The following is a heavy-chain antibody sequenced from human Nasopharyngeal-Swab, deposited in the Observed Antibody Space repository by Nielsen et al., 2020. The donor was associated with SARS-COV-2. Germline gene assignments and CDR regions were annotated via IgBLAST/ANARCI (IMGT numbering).Heavy chain of an antibody. Sequence: RGSLRLSCTVSGASISSLNWWSWLRQTPDRGLEWIGAMFHTGSSNYNPSLKSRVTISVDKSKSPSSLKLTSVTPADTAVYFCASQPRLGLRTWFASWGQGTLVTVSS. CDR2: MFHTGSS. CDR3: ASQPRLGLRTWFAS. J-gene: IGHJ5*01. V-gene: IGHV4-4*01. CDR1: GASISSLNW. D-gene: IGHD1-14*01.